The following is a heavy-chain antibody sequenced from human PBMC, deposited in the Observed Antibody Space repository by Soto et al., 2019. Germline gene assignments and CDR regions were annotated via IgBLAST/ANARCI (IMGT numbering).Heavy chain of an antibody. CDR3: AKDLGHCSSTTCYLHY. CDR2: ISASGIST. Sequence: GGSLRLSCAASGFTFSSYAMSWVRQAPGKGLEWVSAISASGISTYFADSVKGRFTISRDNSKNLGYLQMNSLRVEDTAVYYCAKDLGHCSSTTCYLHYWGQGTLVTVSS. D-gene: IGHD2-2*01. J-gene: IGHJ4*02. V-gene: IGHV3-23*01. CDR1: GFTFSSYA.